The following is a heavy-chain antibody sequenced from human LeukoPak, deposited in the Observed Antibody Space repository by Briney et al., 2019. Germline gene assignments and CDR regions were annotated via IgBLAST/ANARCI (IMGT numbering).Heavy chain of an antibody. CDR1: GYSFTSYW. CDR2: IHPGDSDT. J-gene: IGHJ6*02. CDR3: ARQAAAAGVYYYGMDV. D-gene: IGHD6-13*01. Sequence: GESLKISCKGSGYSFTSYWIGWVRQMPGKGLEWMGIIHPGDSDTRYGPSFQGQVTISADKSISTAYLQWSSLKASDTAMYYCARQAAAAGVYYYGMDVWGQGTTVTVSS. V-gene: IGHV5-51*01.